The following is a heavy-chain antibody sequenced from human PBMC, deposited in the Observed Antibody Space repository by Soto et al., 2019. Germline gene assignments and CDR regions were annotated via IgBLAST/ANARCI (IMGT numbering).Heavy chain of an antibody. CDR1: VVSVSSGNYH. CDR2: IYYSGST. V-gene: IGHV4-61*01. D-gene: IGHD3-22*01. Sequence: PSETLSLTCTFSVVSVSSGNYHCSWIRQPPWKGLEWIGYIYYSGSTNYNPSLKSRLTISVDTSKNQFSLKLSSVTAADTAVYYCARDRGFYFYDSSGDYSHGMEVWGPGTTVNVSS. CDR3: ARDRGFYFYDSSGDYSHGMEV. J-gene: IGHJ6*01.